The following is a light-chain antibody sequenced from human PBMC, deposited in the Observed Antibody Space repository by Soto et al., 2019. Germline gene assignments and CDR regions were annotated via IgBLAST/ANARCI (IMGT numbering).Light chain of an antibody. V-gene: IGKV3-15*01. CDR1: QSVSSS. Sequence: EIVLTQSTATLSVSPGETATLSCRASQSVSSSLAWYQQTPGRAPRLLIYGASTRATGIPTRFSGSGSGTEFTLTISSLQSEDFAVYYCQQYNNWPPLTFGGGTKVDIK. CDR3: QQYNNWPPLT. CDR2: GAS. J-gene: IGKJ4*01.